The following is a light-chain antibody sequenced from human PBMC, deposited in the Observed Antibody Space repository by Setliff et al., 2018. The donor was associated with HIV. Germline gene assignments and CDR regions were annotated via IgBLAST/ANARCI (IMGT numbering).Light chain of an antibody. Sequence: QSALTQPRSVSGSPGQSVTISCTGTNSDVGGYNYVSWYQQHPGKAPKLMIYDVSKRPSGVPDRFSGSKSGNTASLTISGLQAEDEADYYCCSYAGSYTYVFGTGTKVTV. CDR1: NSDVGGYNY. J-gene: IGLJ1*01. CDR3: CSYAGSYTYV. V-gene: IGLV2-11*01. CDR2: DVS.